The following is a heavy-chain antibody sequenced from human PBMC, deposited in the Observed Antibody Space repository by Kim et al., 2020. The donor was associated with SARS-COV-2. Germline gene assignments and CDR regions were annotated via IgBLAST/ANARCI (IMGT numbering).Heavy chain of an antibody. Sequence: NPSLKSRVTISVDTSKNQFSLKLSSVTAADTAVYYCAREDRGELRPGFDYWGQGTLVTVSS. D-gene: IGHD1-26*01. J-gene: IGHJ4*02. V-gene: IGHV4-34*01. CDR3: AREDRGELRPGFDY.